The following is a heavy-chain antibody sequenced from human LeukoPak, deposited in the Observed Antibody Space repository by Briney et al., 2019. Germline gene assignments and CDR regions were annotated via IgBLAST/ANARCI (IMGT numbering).Heavy chain of an antibody. J-gene: IGHJ4*02. Sequence: SETLSLTCTVSGGSISSYYWSWIRQPPGKGLEWIGYIYYSGSTNYNPSLKSRVTISVDTSKNQFSLKLSSVTAADTAVYYCARDTTYCGGDRYSGYFDYWGQGTLVTVSS. CDR2: IYYSGST. D-gene: IGHD2-21*01. V-gene: IGHV4-59*01. CDR3: ARDTTYCGGDRYSGYFDY. CDR1: GGSISSYY.